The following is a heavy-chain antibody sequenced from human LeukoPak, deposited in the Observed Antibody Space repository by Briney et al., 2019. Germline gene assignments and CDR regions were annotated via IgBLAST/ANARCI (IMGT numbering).Heavy chain of an antibody. V-gene: IGHV3-74*01. CDR3: AREPATDIVVVTAILDY. CDR1: GLTFSSHW. CDR2: ITNDGSST. D-gene: IGHD2-21*02. Sequence: GGSLRLSCAASGLTFSSHWMHWVRQAPGKGLVWVSRITNDGSSTTYADSVKGRFTISRDNAKNMLYLQVNSLRAEDTAVYYCAREPATDIVVVTAILDYWGQGTLVTVSS. J-gene: IGHJ4*02.